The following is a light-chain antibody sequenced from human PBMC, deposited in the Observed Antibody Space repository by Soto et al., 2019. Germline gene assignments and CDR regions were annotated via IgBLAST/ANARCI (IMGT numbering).Light chain of an antibody. CDR1: QRVGSN. Sequence: ELVLTQSPATLSVSPGERATLSCRASQRVGSNFLAWYQQKPGQAPRLLIYGIPARAIGVPDRFSGSGSGTEFTLTISSLQSEDFAVYYCQQYTSWPITFGQGTRLEIK. CDR3: QQYTSWPIT. V-gene: IGKV3-15*01. J-gene: IGKJ5*01. CDR2: GIP.